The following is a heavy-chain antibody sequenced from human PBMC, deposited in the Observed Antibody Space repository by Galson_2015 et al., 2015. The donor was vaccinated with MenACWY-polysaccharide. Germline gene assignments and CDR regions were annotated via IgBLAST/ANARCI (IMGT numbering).Heavy chain of an antibody. V-gene: IGHV1-8*01. D-gene: IGHD2-21*01. CDR2: MNPNSGNT. CDR3: ARIIARKYTFADS. CDR1: GSKFTSYD. J-gene: IGHJ4*02. Sequence: SVKVSCKASGSKFTSYDLNWVRQATGQGLEWMGWMNPNSGNTGYAQKFQGRVTMTSNSAMTTAYMELSSLRSEDTAVYYCARIIARKYTFADSWGQGTLVTVSS.